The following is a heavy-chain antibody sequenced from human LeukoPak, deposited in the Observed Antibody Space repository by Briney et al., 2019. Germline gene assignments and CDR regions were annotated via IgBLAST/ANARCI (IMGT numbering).Heavy chain of an antibody. Sequence: ASVKVSCKVSGYTLTELSMHWVRQAPGQGLEWMGWINPNSGGTNYAQKFQGWVTMTRDTSISTAYMELSRLRSDDTAVYYCARLAAAGSDAFDIWGQGTMVTVSS. CDR1: GYTLTELS. CDR3: ARLAAAGSDAFDI. CDR2: INPNSGGT. V-gene: IGHV1-2*04. D-gene: IGHD6-13*01. J-gene: IGHJ3*02.